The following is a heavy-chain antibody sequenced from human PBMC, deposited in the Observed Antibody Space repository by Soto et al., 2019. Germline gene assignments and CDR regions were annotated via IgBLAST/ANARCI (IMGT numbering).Heavy chain of an antibody. CDR3: ARDLLYYYDSSAPLGYYYYGMDV. CDR2: ISYDGSNK. Sequence: QVQLVESGGGVVQPGRSLRLSCAASGFNFSSYAMLWVRQTPGKGLEWVAVISYDGSNKYYADSVKGRFTISRDNSKNTLYLQMNSLRAEDTAVYYCARDLLYYYDSSAPLGYYYYGMDVWGQGTTVTVSS. J-gene: IGHJ6*02. CDR1: GFNFSSYA. D-gene: IGHD3-22*01. V-gene: IGHV3-30-3*01.